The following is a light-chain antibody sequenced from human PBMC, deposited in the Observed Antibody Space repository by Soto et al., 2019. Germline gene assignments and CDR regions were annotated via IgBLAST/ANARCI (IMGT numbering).Light chain of an antibody. V-gene: IGKV3-15*01. CDR2: GAS. Sequence: EIVMTQSPSTLSVSPGERATLSCRASQSVSSNLAWYQQKPGQAPSLLIYGASTMATGIPPRFSGSGSGTEVTLTISSLQSEDFAAYYCQQYNNWPPVTFGGGTKVEIK. CDR1: QSVSSN. J-gene: IGKJ4*01. CDR3: QQYNNWPPVT.